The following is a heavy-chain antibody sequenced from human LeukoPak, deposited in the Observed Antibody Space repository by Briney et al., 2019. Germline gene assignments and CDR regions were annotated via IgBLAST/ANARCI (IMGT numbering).Heavy chain of an antibody. J-gene: IGHJ1*01. CDR2: ISGSGGST. Sequence: GGSLRLSCAASGFTFSSYAMSWVRQAPGKGLEWVSAISGSGGSTNYADSVKGRFTISRDNSKNTLYLQMNSLRAEDTAVYFCLYGGYFQHWGQGTLVTVSS. V-gene: IGHV3-23*01. CDR3: LYGGYFQH. CDR1: GFTFSSYA. D-gene: IGHD3-16*01.